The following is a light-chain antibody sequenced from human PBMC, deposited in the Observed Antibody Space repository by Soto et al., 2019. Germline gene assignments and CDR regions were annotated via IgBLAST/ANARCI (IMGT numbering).Light chain of an antibody. V-gene: IGKV1-39*01. CDR3: LQRYSSPWT. J-gene: IGKJ1*01. CDR2: AAS. Sequence: DIQMTQSPSSLSASVGDRVTITCRASQSISSYLNWYQQKPGKAPNLLIYAASSLQSGVPLRFSGSGSGTDFTLTISSRQPEDFANYYCLQRYSSPWTFGQGTKV. CDR1: QSISSY.